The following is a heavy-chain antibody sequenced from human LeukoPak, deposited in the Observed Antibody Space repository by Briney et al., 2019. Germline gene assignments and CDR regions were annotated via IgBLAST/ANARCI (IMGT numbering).Heavy chain of an antibody. D-gene: IGHD3-10*01. CDR3: ATDSRGHDAFDI. CDR2: IIPILGIA. Sequence: SVKVSCKASGGTFSSYAISWVRQAPGQGLEWMGRIIPILGIANYAQKFQGRVTITADKSTSTAYMELSSLRSEDTAVYYCATDSRGHDAFDIWAKGQWSPSLQ. V-gene: IGHV1-69*04. J-gene: IGHJ3*02. CDR1: GGTFSSYA.